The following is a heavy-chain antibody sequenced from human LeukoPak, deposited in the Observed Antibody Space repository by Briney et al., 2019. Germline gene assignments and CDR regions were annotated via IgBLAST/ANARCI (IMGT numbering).Heavy chain of an antibody. CDR2: INSDGSST. V-gene: IGHV3-74*01. D-gene: IGHD6-6*01. CDR3: ARDSSSSSF. CDR1: GFTFSNYW. J-gene: IGHJ4*02. Sequence: GRSLRLSCAASGFTFSNYWMHWVRQAPGKGLVWFSRINSDGSSTNYAGSVKGRLTISRDNAKNSLYLQMNSLRAEDTAVYYCARDSSSSSFWGQGTLVTVSS.